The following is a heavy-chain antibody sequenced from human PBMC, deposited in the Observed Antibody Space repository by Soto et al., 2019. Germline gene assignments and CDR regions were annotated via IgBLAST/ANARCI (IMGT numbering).Heavy chain of an antibody. CDR1: GFTFSRNS. CDR3: ARDFSMVIVAPGY. J-gene: IGHJ4*02. V-gene: IGHV3-48*01. D-gene: IGHD5-12*01. Sequence: GGSLRLSCEASGFTFSRNSMNWVRQAPGEGLEWLSYISSSSSTIYYADSVKGRFTISRDNAKNSLYLQMNSLRAEDTAVYYCARDFSMVIVAPGYWGQGTLVTVSS. CDR2: ISSSSSTI.